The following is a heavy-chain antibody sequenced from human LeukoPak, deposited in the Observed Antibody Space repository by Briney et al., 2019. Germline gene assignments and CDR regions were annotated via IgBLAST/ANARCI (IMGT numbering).Heavy chain of an antibody. J-gene: IGHJ4*02. CDR1: GGSISSYY. D-gene: IGHD1-26*01. V-gene: IGHV4-59*01. CDR2: IYYSGST. CDR3: ARGQYSGSCFDN. Sequence: NPSETLSLTCTVSGGSISSYYWSWIRQPPGKGLEWIGYIYYSGSTNYNPSLKSRVTISVDTSKNQFSLKVSSVTAADTAVYYCARGQYSGSCFDNWGQGSLVTVSS.